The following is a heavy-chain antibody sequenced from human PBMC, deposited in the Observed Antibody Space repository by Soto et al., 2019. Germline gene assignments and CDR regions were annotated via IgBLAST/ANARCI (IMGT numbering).Heavy chain of an antibody. J-gene: IGHJ6*02. CDR1: GGSISSYY. D-gene: IGHD3-10*01. CDR3: ARLLLWSTSMDV. V-gene: IGHV4-59*08. CDR2: IYYSGST. Sequence: PSXTLALTCTVSGGSISSYYCSWILQPPGKGLEWIGYIYYSGSTNYNPSLKSRVTISVDTSKNQFSLKLSSVTAADTAVYYCARLLLWSTSMDVWGQGTTVTVSS.